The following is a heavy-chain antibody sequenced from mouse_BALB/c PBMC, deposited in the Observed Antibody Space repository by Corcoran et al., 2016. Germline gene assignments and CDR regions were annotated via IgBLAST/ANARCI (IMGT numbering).Heavy chain of an antibody. CDR2: ISCYNGAT. CDR1: GYSFTGYY. CDR3: ARPQLPGYAMDY. J-gene: IGHJ4*01. V-gene: IGHV1S34*01. Sequence: LVKTGASVKISCKASGYSFTGYYMHWVKQSHGKSLEWIGYISCYNGATSYNQKFKGKATFTVDTSSSTAYMQFNSLTSEDSAVYYCARPQLPGYAMDYWGQGTSVTVSS. D-gene: IGHD1-1*01.